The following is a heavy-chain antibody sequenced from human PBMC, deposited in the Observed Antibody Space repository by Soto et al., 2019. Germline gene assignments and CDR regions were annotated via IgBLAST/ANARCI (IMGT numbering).Heavy chain of an antibody. Sequence: QVHLVQSGAEVKKPGASVKVSCKGSGYAFNTYGITWVRQAPGQGLEWMGWISAHNGNTNYEQKLQGRVTVTRDTSTSTAYRELRSLRSDDTSVYYCARGRYGDYWGQGALVTVSS. CDR1: GYAFNTYG. CDR3: ARGRYGDY. V-gene: IGHV1-18*01. J-gene: IGHJ4*02. CDR2: ISAHNGNT. D-gene: IGHD1-1*01.